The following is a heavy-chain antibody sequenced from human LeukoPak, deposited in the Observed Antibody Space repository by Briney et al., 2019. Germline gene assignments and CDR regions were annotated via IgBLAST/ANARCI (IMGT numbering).Heavy chain of an antibody. CDR2: LSAGGIT. V-gene: IGHV3-23*01. J-gene: IGHJ4*02. D-gene: IGHD3-22*01. CDR1: GFTFSSHA. CDR3: VYYDSSGYEYGRLRY. Sequence: GGSPRLSCAASGFTFSSHALGWVRQTPGKGLEWISNLSAGGITLYADSVKGRFSTSRDNYKNTLYLQMTGLGAEDTALYFCVYYDSSGYEYGRLRYWGQGAPAIVSS.